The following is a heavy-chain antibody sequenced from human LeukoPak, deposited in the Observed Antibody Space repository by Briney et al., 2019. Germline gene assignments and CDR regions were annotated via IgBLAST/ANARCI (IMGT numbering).Heavy chain of an antibody. V-gene: IGHV1-18*01. CDR1: GYTFTSYG. Sequence: ASVKVSCKASGYTFTSYGISWVRQAPGQGLEWMGWISAYNGNTNYAQKLQGRVTMTRDTSTSTVYMELSSLRSEDTAVYYCARASNYASGFDYWGQGTLVTVSS. D-gene: IGHD3-10*01. J-gene: IGHJ4*02. CDR2: ISAYNGNT. CDR3: ARASNYASGFDY.